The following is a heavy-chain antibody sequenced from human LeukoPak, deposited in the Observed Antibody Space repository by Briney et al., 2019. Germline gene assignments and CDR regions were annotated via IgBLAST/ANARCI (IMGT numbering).Heavy chain of an antibody. V-gene: IGHV3-30*03. CDR2: ISYDGSNK. Sequence: GGSLRLSCAASGFTFSSYGMHWVRQAPGKGLEWVTVISYDGSNKYYADSVKGRFTISRDNSKNTLYLQMNSLRAEDTAVYYCARDRNYGDYEFDYWGQGTLVTVSS. J-gene: IGHJ4*02. CDR3: ARDRNYGDYEFDY. CDR1: GFTFSSYG. D-gene: IGHD4-17*01.